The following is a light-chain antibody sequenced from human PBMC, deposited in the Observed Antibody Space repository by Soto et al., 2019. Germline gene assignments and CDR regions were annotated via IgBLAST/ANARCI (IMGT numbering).Light chain of an antibody. CDR3: QHHKAFSPWT. CDR1: QNISSW. CDR2: DAS. Sequence: DIQMTLSPSALSASVLYIVTITFRSSQNISSWLAWYQQKPGKAPKSLIYDASSLESGVPSRLSGSGSGTEFTLTISNLQPDDSATYYCQHHKAFSPWTFGQGTKVDIK. V-gene: IGKV1-5*01. J-gene: IGKJ1*01.